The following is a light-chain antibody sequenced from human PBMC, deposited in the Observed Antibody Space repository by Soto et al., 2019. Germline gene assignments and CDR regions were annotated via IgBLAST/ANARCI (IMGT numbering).Light chain of an antibody. J-gene: IGLJ1*01. CDR2: EVS. CDR3: SAYAGSFYV. CDR1: SSDVGNYNL. Sequence: QSVLTQPASVSGSPGQSITISCTGTSSDVGNYNLVSWYQQHPGKAPKLMIYEVSKRPSGVSNRFSGSKSGNTASLTISGLQAEDEADYYCSAYAGSFYVFGTGTKVTVL. V-gene: IGLV2-23*02.